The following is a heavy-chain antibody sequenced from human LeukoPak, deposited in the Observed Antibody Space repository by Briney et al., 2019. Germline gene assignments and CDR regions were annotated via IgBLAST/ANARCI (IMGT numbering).Heavy chain of an antibody. CDR1: GFIFSNYG. CDR2: ISYDGINE. V-gene: IGHV3-30*03. Sequence: PGGSLRLSCAASGFIFSNYGMHWVRQAPGKGLEWVAVISYDGINEYYAESVKGRFTISRDNSKNTLYLQMSSLRADDTAVYFCARDRLAMVGIFDFWGQGTLVTVSS. D-gene: IGHD5-18*01. J-gene: IGHJ4*02. CDR3: ARDRLAMVGIFDF.